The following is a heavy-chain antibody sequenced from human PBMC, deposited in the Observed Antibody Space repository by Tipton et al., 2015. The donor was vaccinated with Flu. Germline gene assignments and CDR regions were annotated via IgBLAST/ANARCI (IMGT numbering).Heavy chain of an antibody. V-gene: IGHV4-4*07. J-gene: IGHJ4*02. D-gene: IGHD6-25*01. CDR2: IYTSGNT. CDR3: ARESEKNQRPLDY. CDR1: GGSISSYF. Sequence: TLSLTCTVSGGSISSYFWNWIRQSVGKGLEWIGRIYTSGNTNYNPSLKSRVTMSVDTSKSQFSLNLTSVTAADTAVYFCARESEKNQRPLDYWGQGTLVTVSS.